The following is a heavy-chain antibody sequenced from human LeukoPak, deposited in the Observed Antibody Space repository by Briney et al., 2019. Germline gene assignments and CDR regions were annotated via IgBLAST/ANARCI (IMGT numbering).Heavy chain of an antibody. J-gene: IGHJ3*02. CDR2: VYYNGRT. Sequence: PSETLSLTCTVSGDSISSSRYYWGWIRQPPGKGLEWIGSVYYNGRTYYNPFLKSRVTISVDTSKNQFSLKLSSVSAADTAVYYCARDSSSSPSDTILRVDAFDIWGQGTTVTVSS. CDR3: ARDSSSSPSDTILRVDAFDI. CDR1: GDSISSSRYY. D-gene: IGHD3-22*01. V-gene: IGHV4-39*01.